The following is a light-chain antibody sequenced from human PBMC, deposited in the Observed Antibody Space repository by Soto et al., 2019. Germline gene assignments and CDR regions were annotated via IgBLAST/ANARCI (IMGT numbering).Light chain of an antibody. Sequence: EIVMTQSPATLSVSPGDRATLSCRASQSVDNDLAWYQQKPGQPPRLLIYDASTRATGIPARFSGSQSGTEFTLTISSLEPEDFAVYYCQQYGSLSWTFGQGTKVDI. CDR1: QSVDND. CDR2: DAS. J-gene: IGKJ1*01. V-gene: IGKV3D-15*01. CDR3: QQYGSLSWT.